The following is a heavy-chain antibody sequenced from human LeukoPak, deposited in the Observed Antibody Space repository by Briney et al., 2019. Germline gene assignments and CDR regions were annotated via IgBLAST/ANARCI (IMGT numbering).Heavy chain of an antibody. Sequence: SQTLSLTCTVSGGSITSGGYYWSWIRQHPGKGLEWIGYIYYSGSTYYNPSLKSRVTISVDTSKNQFSLKLSSVTAADTAVYYCARVTTVTTFDYWGQGTLVTVSS. CDR2: IYYSGST. J-gene: IGHJ4*02. CDR3: ARVTTVTTFDY. D-gene: IGHD4-17*01. V-gene: IGHV4-31*03. CDR1: GGSITSGGYY.